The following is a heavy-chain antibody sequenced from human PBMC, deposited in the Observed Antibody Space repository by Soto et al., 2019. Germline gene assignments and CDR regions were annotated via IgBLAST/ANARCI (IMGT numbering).Heavy chain of an antibody. CDR2: INSDGSST. CDR3: AGAGQLAAY. CDR1: GFTFSSYW. D-gene: IGHD6-6*01. V-gene: IGHV3-74*01. Sequence: EVQLVESGGGLVQPGGSRRLSCVASGFTFSSYWMHWVREAPGKGLVWVSRINSDGSSTSYADSVKGRFTVSRDNAKNTLYLRMNSLIAEDTVVYYCAGAGQLAAYWCQETLVTLSS. J-gene: IGHJ4*02.